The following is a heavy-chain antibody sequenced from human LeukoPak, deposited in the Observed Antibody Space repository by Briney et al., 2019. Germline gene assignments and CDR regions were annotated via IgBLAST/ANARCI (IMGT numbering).Heavy chain of an antibody. CDR3: VSEVAASEYYFDY. V-gene: IGHV3-23*01. CDR1: GFTFSSYA. D-gene: IGHD6-19*01. CDR2: ISGSGGSS. Sequence: GGSLRLSCAASGFTFSSYAMSWVRQAPGKGLEWVSAISGSGGSSYYADSVKGRFTISRDNSKNTLYLQMNSLRAEDTAVYYCVSEVAASEYYFDYWGQGTLVTVSS. J-gene: IGHJ4*02.